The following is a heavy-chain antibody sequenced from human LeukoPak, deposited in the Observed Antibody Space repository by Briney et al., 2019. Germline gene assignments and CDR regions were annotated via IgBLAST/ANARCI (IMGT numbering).Heavy chain of an antibody. V-gene: IGHV3-21*01. CDR1: GFPFSSYS. Sequence: GESLKISCAASGFPFSSYSMNWVRQAPGNGLDWVSSISSSSSYIYYADSVKGRFTISRDNAKNSLYLEINSLRAEDTAVYYCERVAGYSYGYVSDYWGEGTLVTVSS. CDR2: ISSSSSYI. D-gene: IGHD5-18*01. J-gene: IGHJ4*02. CDR3: ERVAGYSYGYVSDY.